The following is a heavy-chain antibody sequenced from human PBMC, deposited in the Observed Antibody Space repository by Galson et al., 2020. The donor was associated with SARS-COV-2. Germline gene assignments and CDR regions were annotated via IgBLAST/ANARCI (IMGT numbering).Heavy chain of an antibody. CDR3: ARDGLGCSSTSCYTDRWFDP. V-gene: IGHV6-1*01. J-gene: IGHJ5*02. D-gene: IGHD2-2*02. Sequence: SQTLSLTCAISGDSVSSNSAAWNWIRQSPSRGLEWLGRTYYRSKWYNDYAVSVKSRITINPDTSKNQISLQLNSVTPEDTAVYYCARDGLGCSSTSCYTDRWFDPWGQGTLVTVSS. CDR1: GDSVSSNSAA. CDR2: TYYRSKWYN.